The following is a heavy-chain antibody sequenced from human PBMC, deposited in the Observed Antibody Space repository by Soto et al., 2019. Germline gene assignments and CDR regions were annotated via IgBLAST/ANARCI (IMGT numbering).Heavy chain of an antibody. CDR2: ISYDGSNK. Sequence: VQLVESGGGVVQPGRSLRLSCAASGFTFSSYGMHWVRQAPGKGLEWVAVISYDGSNKYYADSVKGRFTISRDNSKNTLYLQMNSLRAEDTAVYYCAVSFDYWGQGTLVTVSS. CDR3: AVSFDY. CDR1: GFTFSSYG. V-gene: IGHV3-30*03. J-gene: IGHJ4*02.